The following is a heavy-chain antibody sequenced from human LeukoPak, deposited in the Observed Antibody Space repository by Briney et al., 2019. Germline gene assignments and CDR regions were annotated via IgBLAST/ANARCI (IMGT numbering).Heavy chain of an antibody. V-gene: IGHV3-30*02. CDR3: AKGGEVSSWYKRLKLYFDS. Sequence: GGSLRLSCAASGFDFSGYGMHWVRQAPAKGVEWVAYIKYDGSQNYFADSVKARFIISRDNSKNTLYLQMNSLRAEDTAVYYCAKGGEVSSWYKRLKLYFDSWGRGTLVTVSS. D-gene: IGHD6-13*01. J-gene: IGHJ4*02. CDR2: IKYDGSQN. CDR1: GFDFSGYG.